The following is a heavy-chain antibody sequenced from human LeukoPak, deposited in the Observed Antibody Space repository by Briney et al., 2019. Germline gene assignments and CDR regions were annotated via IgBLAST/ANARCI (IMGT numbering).Heavy chain of an antibody. CDR3: ARDSTYYYDSSGYPPDY. D-gene: IGHD3-22*01. V-gene: IGHV3-21*01. J-gene: IGHJ4*02. CDR1: GFTFSSYS. CDR2: ISSSSSYI. Sequence: PGGSLRLSCAASGFTFSSYSMNWVRQAPGKGLEWVSSISSSSSYIYYADSVKGRFTISRDNAKNSLYLQMNSLRAEDTSVYYCARDSTYYYDSSGYPPDYWGQGTLVTVSS.